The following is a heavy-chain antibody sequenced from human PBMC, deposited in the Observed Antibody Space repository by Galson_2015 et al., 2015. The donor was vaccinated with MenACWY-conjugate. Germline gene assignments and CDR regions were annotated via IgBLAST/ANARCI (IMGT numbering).Heavy chain of an antibody. Sequence: SLRLSCAASGFTFSNYWMSWVRQAPGKGLEWVANIKQDGSEKYYVDSVKGRFTISRDNAKNSLYLQMNSLRAEDTAMYYCASQTWAGDFDYWGQGILVTVSS. V-gene: IGHV3-7*03. J-gene: IGHJ4*02. CDR2: IKQDGSEK. CDR1: GFTFSNYW. CDR3: ASQTWAGDFDY. D-gene: IGHD1-26*01.